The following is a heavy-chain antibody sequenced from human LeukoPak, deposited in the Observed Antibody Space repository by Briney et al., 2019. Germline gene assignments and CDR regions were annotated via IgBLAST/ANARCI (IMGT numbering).Heavy chain of an antibody. J-gene: IGHJ4*02. CDR3: ARNYHSGADY. CDR1: GFTFSSYQ. D-gene: IGHD3-10*01. CDR2: ISSSGSTI. Sequence: PGGSLRLSCAASGFTFSSYQMNWVRQAPGKGLEWVSYISSSGSTIYYADSVKGRSTISRDNAKNSLYLQMNSLRAEDTAVYYCARNYHSGADYWGQGTLVTVSS. V-gene: IGHV3-48*03.